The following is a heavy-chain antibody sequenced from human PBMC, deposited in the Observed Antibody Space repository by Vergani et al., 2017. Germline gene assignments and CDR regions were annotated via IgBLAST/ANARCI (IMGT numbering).Heavy chain of an antibody. V-gene: IGHV3-21*01. D-gene: IGHD4-23*01. CDR2: ISSSSSYI. CDR1: GFPFSSYS. Sequence: EVQLVESGGGLVKPGGSLSLSCAASGFPFSSYSMNWVRQAPGKGLEWVSSISSSSSYIYYADSVKGRFTISRDNAKNSLYLQMNSLRAEDTAVYYCARAPTGQDYGGNSPFDYWGQGTLVTVSS. CDR3: ARAPTGQDYGGNSPFDY. J-gene: IGHJ4*02.